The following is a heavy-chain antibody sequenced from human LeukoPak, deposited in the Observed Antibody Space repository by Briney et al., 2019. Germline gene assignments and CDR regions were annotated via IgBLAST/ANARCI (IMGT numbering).Heavy chain of an antibody. D-gene: IGHD3-22*01. V-gene: IGHV4-59*11. CDR2: ISDSGST. CDR1: GGSLSTHH. CDR3: ARGYDSSAYYPFNY. Sequence: PSETLSLTCVASGGSLSTHHWSWIRQSPGRGLEWIGYISDSGSTNYNSSLKSRVTISVDTSKNQFSLMLSSVTAADTAVYYCARGYDSSAYYPFNYWGQGTLVTVSS. J-gene: IGHJ4*02.